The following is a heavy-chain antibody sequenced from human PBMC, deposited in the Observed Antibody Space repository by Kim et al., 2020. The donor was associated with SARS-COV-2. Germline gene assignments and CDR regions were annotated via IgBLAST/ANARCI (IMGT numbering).Heavy chain of an antibody. CDR2: INPDTGGT. J-gene: IGHJ4*02. CDR3: AATGDY. Sequence: ASVKVSCKASGNAFTGYYLYWVRQAPGQGLEWMGRINPDTGGTKYVQKFQGRVTMTRDTSTNTAYMELNSLRSDDTALYYCAATGDYWGQGTLVTVSS. V-gene: IGHV1-2*06. CDR1: GNAFTGYY.